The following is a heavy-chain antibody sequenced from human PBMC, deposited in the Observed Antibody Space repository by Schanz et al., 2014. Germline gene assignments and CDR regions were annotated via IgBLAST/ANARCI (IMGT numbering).Heavy chain of an antibody. CDR2: ISYDGRHK. J-gene: IGHJ6*02. CDR1: GFTVSSNY. V-gene: IGHV3-30*18. CDR3: AKDDTQVNGMDV. Sequence: VQLVESGGGLIQPGGSLRLSCVASGFTVSSNYMSWVRQAPGKGLEWVAIISYDGRHKNYADSVKGRFTISRDNSKNTLHLQMNSLRVEDTAVYYCAKDDTQVNGMDVWGQGTTVTVSS.